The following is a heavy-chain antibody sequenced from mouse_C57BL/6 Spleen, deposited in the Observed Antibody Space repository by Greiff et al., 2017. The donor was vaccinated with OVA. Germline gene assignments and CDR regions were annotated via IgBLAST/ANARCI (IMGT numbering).Heavy chain of an antibody. CDR2: IYPGDGDT. V-gene: IGHV1-82*01. CDR3: ARYYYGSSYGAVY. Sequence: LQESGPELVKPGASVKISCKASGYAFSSSWMNWVKQRPGKGLEWIGRIYPGDGDTNYNGKFKGKATLTADKSSSTAYMQLSSLTSEDSAVYFCARYYYGSSYGAVYWGQGTTLTVSS. D-gene: IGHD1-1*01. J-gene: IGHJ2*01. CDR1: GYAFSSSW.